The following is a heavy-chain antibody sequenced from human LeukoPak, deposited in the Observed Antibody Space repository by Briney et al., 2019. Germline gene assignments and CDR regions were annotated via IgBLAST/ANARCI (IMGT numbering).Heavy chain of an antibody. CDR2: INHSGST. CDR3: ARGRRRGYCSGGSCSRAEYFQH. J-gene: IGHJ1*01. D-gene: IGHD2-15*01. CDR1: GGSFSGYY. V-gene: IGHV4-34*01. Sequence: SETLSLTCAVYGGSFSGYYWSWIRQPPGKGLEWIGEINHSGSTNYNPSLKSRVTISVDTSKNQFSLKLSSVTAADTAVYYCARGRRRGYCSGGSCSRAEYFQHWGQGTLVTVSS.